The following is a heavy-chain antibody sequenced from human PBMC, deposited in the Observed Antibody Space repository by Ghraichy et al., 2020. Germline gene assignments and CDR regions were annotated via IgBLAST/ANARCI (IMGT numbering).Heavy chain of an antibody. CDR2: VTPDSDAT. D-gene: IGHD3-3*01. J-gene: IGHJ6*02. CDR1: GFTFSDFQ. V-gene: IGHV1-2*06. Sequence: ASVKVSCKASGFTFSDFQIHWVRQAPGQGPEWMGRVTPDSDATAYAEHFEGRVTMTRDTSTSTAYMELVGLRLDETAVYYCARVSILEWLLPPGGGSDYFNMDVWGQGTTVTVSS. CDR3: ARVSILEWLLPPGGGSDYFNMDV.